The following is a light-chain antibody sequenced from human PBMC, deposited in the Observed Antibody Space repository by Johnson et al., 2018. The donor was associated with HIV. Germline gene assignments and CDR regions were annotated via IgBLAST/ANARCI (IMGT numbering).Light chain of an antibody. J-gene: IGLJ1*01. V-gene: IGLV1-51*01. Sequence: SVLTQPPSVSAAPGQKVTIPCSGSSSNIGNNYASWYQQVPGTAPKLLIYDNHKRPSGIPDRFSASKSGTSATLVITGLQTGDEADYYCGTWDSSLSAHFVFGTGTRVTVL. CDR3: GTWDSSLSAHFV. CDR2: DNH. CDR1: SSNIGNNY.